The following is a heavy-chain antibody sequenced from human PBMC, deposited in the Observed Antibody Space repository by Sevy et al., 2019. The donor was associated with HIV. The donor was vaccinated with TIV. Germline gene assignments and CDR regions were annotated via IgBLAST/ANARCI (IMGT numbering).Heavy chain of an antibody. V-gene: IGHV3-30*03. D-gene: IGHD6-19*01. Sequence: GGSLRLSCAASGFTFSSYSMNWVRQAPGKGLDWVALISYDGSAKYYADSVKGRFTVSRDDSKNTVYLQMNSLRPEDSAVYYCAREGGHTSAWTPGKYWGQGTQVTVSS. CDR1: GFTFSSYS. CDR2: ISYDGSAK. CDR3: AREGGHTSAWTPGKY. J-gene: IGHJ4*02.